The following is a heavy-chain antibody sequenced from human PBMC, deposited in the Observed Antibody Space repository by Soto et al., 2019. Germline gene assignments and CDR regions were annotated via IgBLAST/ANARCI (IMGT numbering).Heavy chain of an antibody. V-gene: IGHV4-30-2*01. J-gene: IGHJ4*02. CDR2: MYHSGST. CDR3: ARVPDD. Sequence: SETXSLTCTVSGGSISRYYWSWIRQPPGKGLEWIGYMYHSGSTYYNPSLKSLVTISIDRSKNQFSLKLSSVTAADTAVYYCARVPDDWGQGILVTVS. CDR1: GGSISRYY.